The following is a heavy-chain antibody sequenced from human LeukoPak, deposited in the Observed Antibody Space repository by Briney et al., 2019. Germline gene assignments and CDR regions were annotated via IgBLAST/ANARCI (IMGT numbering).Heavy chain of an antibody. CDR1: GFTFSSYA. CDR3: ARDLVFDY. D-gene: IGHD2-8*02. J-gene: IGHJ4*02. CDR2: IWYDGSNK. V-gene: IGHV3-33*08. Sequence: GASLRLSCAASGFTFSSYAMSWVRQAPGKGLEWVAVIWYDGSNKYYADSVKGRFTISRDNSKNTLYLQMNSLRAEDTAVYYRARDLVFDYWGQGTLVTVSS.